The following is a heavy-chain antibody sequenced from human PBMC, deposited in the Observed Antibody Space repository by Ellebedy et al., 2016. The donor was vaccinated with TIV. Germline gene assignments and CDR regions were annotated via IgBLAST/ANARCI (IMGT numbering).Heavy chain of an antibody. D-gene: IGHD3-10*01. CDR1: GHAFISYG. Sequence: AASVKVSCKASGHAFISYGFTWVRRAPGQGLEWMGWIRASNGNTHYSKKFQDRVTMTTDPSTRTAYMEMKSLRSDDTALYYCATNFYDSGSPDHWGQGTLVTVSS. J-gene: IGHJ4*02. CDR3: ATNFYDSGSPDH. V-gene: IGHV1-18*04. CDR2: IRASNGNT.